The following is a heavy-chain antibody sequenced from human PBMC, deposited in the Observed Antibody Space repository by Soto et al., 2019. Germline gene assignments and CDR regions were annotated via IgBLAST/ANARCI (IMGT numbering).Heavy chain of an antibody. Sequence: QVQLVESGGGVGQPGRSLRLSCAASGFTFSSYGMHWVRQAPGKGLEWVAVISYDGSNKYYADSVKGRFTISRDNSKNTLYLQMNSLRAEDTAVYYCAKEENVLLWFGELSYWGQGTLVTVSS. J-gene: IGHJ4*02. CDR2: ISYDGSNK. CDR3: AKEENVLLWFGELSY. D-gene: IGHD3-10*01. V-gene: IGHV3-30*18. CDR1: GFTFSSYG.